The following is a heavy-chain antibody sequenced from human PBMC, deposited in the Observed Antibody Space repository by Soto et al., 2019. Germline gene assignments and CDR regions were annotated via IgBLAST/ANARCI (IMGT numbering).Heavy chain of an antibody. V-gene: IGHV3-21*01. J-gene: IGHJ4*02. CDR1: GFTFSSYS. CDR2: ISSSSSYI. D-gene: IGHD3-3*01. CDR3: ARDSIFGVVFPPIFDY. Sequence: PGGSLRLSCAASGFTFSSYSMNWVRQAPGKGLEWVSSISSSSSYIYYADSVKGRFTISRDNAKNSLYLQMNSLRAEDTAVYYCARDSIFGVVFPPIFDYWGQGTLVTVSS.